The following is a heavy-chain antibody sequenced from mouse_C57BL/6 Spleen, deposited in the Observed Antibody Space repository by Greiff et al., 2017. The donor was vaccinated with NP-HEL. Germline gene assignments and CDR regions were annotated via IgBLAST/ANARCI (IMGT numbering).Heavy chain of an antibody. V-gene: IGHV1-26*01. CDR3: ARDYYGSSYDAMDY. CDR2: INPNNGGT. Sequence: EVQLQQSGPELVKPGASVKISCKASGYTFTDYYMNWVKQSHGKSLEWIGDINPNNGGTSYNQKFKGKAKLTVDKSSSTAYMELRSLTSEDSAFYYCARDYYGSSYDAMDYWGQGTSVTVSS. CDR1: GYTFTDYY. D-gene: IGHD1-1*01. J-gene: IGHJ4*01.